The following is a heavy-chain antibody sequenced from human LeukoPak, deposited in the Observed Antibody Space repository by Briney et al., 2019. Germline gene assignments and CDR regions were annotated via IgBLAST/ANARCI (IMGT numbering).Heavy chain of an antibody. J-gene: IGHJ4*02. D-gene: IGHD1-26*01. CDR3: ARGGTPQGPNDY. CDR2: INPNSGGA. Sequence: ASVKVSCKASGYTLTGYYMHWVRQAPGQGLERMGWINPNSGGANYAQKFQGRVTMTRDTSISTAYMELSRLRSDDTAVYYCARGGTPQGPNDYWGQGTLVTVSS. CDR1: GYTLTGYY. V-gene: IGHV1-2*02.